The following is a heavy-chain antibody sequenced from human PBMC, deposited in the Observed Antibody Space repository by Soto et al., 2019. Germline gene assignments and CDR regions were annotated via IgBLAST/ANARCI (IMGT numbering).Heavy chain of an antibody. CDR2: INPYNGNR. V-gene: IGHV1-18*01. Sequence: QVQLVQSGGELRKPGASVKVSCEASGYSFRSYGINWVRQAPGQGLEWMGWINPYNGNRNYAQKFEDRITMTTDTSTNAVYMELRRLRPSDTAVYYFARDPPGGYDSCGFYSRGQGNLVIVPS. D-gene: IGHD5-12*01. CDR1: GYSFRSYG. CDR3: ARDPPGGYDSCGFYS. J-gene: IGHJ4*02.